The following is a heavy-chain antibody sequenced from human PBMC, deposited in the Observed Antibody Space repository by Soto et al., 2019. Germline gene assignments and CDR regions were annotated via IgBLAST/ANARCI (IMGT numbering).Heavy chain of an antibody. D-gene: IGHD6-19*01. V-gene: IGHV6-1*01. CDR3: AREGEPFGEWAVAGTTIWDVNAFDI. Sequence: SQTLSLTCAISGDSVSSNSAAWNWIRQSPSRGLEWLGRTYYRSKWYNDYAVSVKSRITINPDTSKNQFSLQLNSVTPEDTAVYYCAREGEPFGEWAVAGTTIWDVNAFDIWGQVTMVTVSS. CDR2: TYYRSKWYN. J-gene: IGHJ3*02. CDR1: GDSVSSNSAA.